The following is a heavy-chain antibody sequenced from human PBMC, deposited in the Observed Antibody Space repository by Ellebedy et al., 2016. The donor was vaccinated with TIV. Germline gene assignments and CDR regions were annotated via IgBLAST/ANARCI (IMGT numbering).Heavy chain of an antibody. CDR2: ISHDESKK. D-gene: IGHD1-26*01. CDR3: ARDPGWERVDY. J-gene: IGHJ4*02. CDR1: GFTFSSHS. Sequence: PGGSLRLSCAASGFTFSSHSMHWVRQAPGKGLEWVAVISHDESKKYYADSVKGRFTISRDNSQNTLYLQMNSLRAEDTAVYYCARDPGWERVDYWGQGTLVTASS. V-gene: IGHV3-30*04.